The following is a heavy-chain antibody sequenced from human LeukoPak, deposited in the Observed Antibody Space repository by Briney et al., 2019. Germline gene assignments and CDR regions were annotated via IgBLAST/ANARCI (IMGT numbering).Heavy chain of an antibody. J-gene: IGHJ4*02. CDR2: ISSSSSYI. Sequence: PGGSLRLSCAASGFTVSSNYMSWVRQAPGKGLEWVSSISSSSSYIYYADSVKGRFTISRDNAKNSLYLQMNSLRAEDTAVYYCARTTVTTVALFDYWGQGALVTVSS. V-gene: IGHV3-21*01. CDR3: ARTTVTTVALFDY. D-gene: IGHD4-17*01. CDR1: GFTVSSNY.